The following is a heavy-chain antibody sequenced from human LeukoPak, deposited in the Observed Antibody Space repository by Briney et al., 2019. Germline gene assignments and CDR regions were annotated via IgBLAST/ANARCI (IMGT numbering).Heavy chain of an antibody. CDR1: GDSVSSNSAA. CDR3: ASSVIAVAGTFDY. D-gene: IGHD6-19*01. J-gene: IGHJ4*02. Sequence: SQTLSLTCAISGDSVSSNSAAWNWLRQSPSRGLEWLGRTYYRSKWYNDYAVSVKSRITINPDTSKNQFSLQLNSVTPEDTAVYYCASSVIAVAGTFDYWGQGTLVTVSS. CDR2: TYYRSKWYN. V-gene: IGHV6-1*01.